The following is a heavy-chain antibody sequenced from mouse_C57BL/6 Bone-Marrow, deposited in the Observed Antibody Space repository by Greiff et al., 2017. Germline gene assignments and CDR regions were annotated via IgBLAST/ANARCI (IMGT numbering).Heavy chain of an antibody. CDR1: GYTFTSYW. CDR2: IYPGHSDT. Sequence: EVQLQQSGTVLARPGASVKMSCKTSGYTFTSYWMHWVKQRPGQGLEWIGAIYPGHSDTSYNQKFKGKAKLTAVTSASTAYMELSSLTNEDSAVYYCTRSHYYGSSYLYFDYWGQGTTLTVSS. J-gene: IGHJ2*01. V-gene: IGHV1-5*01. D-gene: IGHD1-1*01. CDR3: TRSHYYGSSYLYFDY.